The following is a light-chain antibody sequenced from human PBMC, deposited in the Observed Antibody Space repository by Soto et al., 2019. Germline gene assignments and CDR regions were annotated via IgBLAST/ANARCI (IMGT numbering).Light chain of an antibody. Sequence: QSVLTQPPSASGTPGQRVTISCSGSSSSIGSNSVNWYQQLPRTAPKVLIYTNSQRPSWVPDRFSGSKSGTSASLAISGLQPEDEADYYCAAWDGSLNVYVFGTGTKLTVL. V-gene: IGLV1-44*01. J-gene: IGLJ1*01. CDR3: AAWDGSLNVYV. CDR2: TNS. CDR1: SSSIGSNS.